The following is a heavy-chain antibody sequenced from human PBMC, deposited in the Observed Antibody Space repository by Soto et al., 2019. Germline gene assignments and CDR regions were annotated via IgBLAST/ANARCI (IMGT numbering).Heavy chain of an antibody. D-gene: IGHD6-13*01. V-gene: IGHV3-66*01. CDR1: GFTVSSNY. J-gene: IGHJ6*02. CDR2: IYSGGST. Sequence: PGGSLRLSCAASGFTVSSNYMSWVRQAPGKGLEWVSVIYSGGSTYYADSEKGRFTISRDNSKNTLYLQMNSLRAEDTAVYYFARYIYEQQLVKGYYYYYGMDVWGQGTTVTVSS. CDR3: ARYIYEQQLVKGYYYYYGMDV.